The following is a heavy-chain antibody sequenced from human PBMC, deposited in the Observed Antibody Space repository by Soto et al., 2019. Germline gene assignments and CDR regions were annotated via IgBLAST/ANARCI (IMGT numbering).Heavy chain of an antibody. V-gene: IGHV3-21*01. J-gene: IGHJ4*01. D-gene: IGHD1-26*01. CDR2: FSRSSSYI. CDR1: GFTFSSYS. Sequence: GGSLRLSCAASGFTFSSYSINWVRQAPGKGLEWVSSFSRSSSYIYYADSVKGRFTISRDNAKNSLYLQMNSLRAEDTAVYYCARDLSGGATFDYWGHGTLVTVSS. CDR3: ARDLSGGATFDY.